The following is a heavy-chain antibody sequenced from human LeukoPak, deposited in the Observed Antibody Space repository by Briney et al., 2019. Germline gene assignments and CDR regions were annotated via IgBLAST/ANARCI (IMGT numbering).Heavy chain of an antibody. D-gene: IGHD3-22*01. CDR3: ARDIHRYYYDSSGYYYVY. Sequence: ASVKVSCKASGYTFTGYYMHWVRQAPGQGLEWMGWIYPNSGGTNYAQKFQGRVTVTRDTSISTAYMELSRLRSDDTAVYYCARDIHRYYYDSSGYYYVYWGQGTLVTVSS. J-gene: IGHJ4*02. V-gene: IGHV1-2*02. CDR1: GYTFTGYY. CDR2: IYPNSGGT.